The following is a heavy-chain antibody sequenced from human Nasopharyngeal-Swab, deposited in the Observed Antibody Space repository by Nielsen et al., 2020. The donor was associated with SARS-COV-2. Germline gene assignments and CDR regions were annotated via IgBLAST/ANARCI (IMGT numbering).Heavy chain of an antibody. CDR2: IKQDGSER. J-gene: IGHJ6*02. Sequence: GESLKISCAASGFTFSSYWMSWVRQAPGKGLEWVANIKQDGSERYYVDSVKGRFTISRDNAKNSLYLQMNSLRAEDTAVYYCARDQIAAAGNYYYYGMDVWGQGTTVTVSS. CDR1: GFTFSSYW. CDR3: ARDQIAAAGNYYYYGMDV. D-gene: IGHD6-13*01. V-gene: IGHV3-7*01.